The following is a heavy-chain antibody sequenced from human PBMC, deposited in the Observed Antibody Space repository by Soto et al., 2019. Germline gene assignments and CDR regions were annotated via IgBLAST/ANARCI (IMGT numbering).Heavy chain of an antibody. CDR3: SRGPSSLTRFDY. Sequence: QVQLVESGGGVVQPGRSLRLSCAASGFTFSSYAMHWVRQAPGKGLEWVAVISYDGSNKYYADSVKGRFTISRVNSKNTLYLQMNSLRADDTAVYYCSRGPSSLTRFDYWGQGTLVTVSS. V-gene: IGHV3-30-3*01. D-gene: IGHD2-2*01. CDR1: GFTFSSYA. J-gene: IGHJ4*02. CDR2: ISYDGSNK.